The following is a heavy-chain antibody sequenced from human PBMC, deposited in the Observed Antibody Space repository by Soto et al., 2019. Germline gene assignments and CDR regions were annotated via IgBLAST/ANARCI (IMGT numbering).Heavy chain of an antibody. J-gene: IGHJ5*02. D-gene: IGHD5-18*01. Sequence: PGGSLRLSCAASGFTFSSYWMSWVRQAPGKGLEWVANIKQDGSEKYYVDSVKGRFTISRDNAKNSLYLQMNSLRAEDTAVYYCARVPPDTAMVTWFDPWGQGTLVTVSS. CDR2: IKQDGSEK. V-gene: IGHV3-7*01. CDR3: ARVPPDTAMVTWFDP. CDR1: GFTFSSYW.